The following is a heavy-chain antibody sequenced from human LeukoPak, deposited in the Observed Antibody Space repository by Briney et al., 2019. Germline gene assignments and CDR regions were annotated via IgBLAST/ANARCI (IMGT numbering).Heavy chain of an antibody. J-gene: IGHJ6*02. CDR2: INHSGST. CDR1: GGSFSGYY. Sequence: SETLSLTCAVYGGSFSGYYCSWIRQPPGKGLEWIGEINHSGSTNYNPSLKSRVTISVDTSKNQFSLKLSSVTAADTAVYYCARSFEIWFGELLGGMDVWGQGTTVTVSS. V-gene: IGHV4-34*01. CDR3: ARSFEIWFGELLGGMDV. D-gene: IGHD3-10*01.